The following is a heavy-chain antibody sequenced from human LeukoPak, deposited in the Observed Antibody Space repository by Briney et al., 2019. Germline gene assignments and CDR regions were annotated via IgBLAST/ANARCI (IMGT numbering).Heavy chain of an antibody. CDR2: IYYSGST. Sequence: SETLSLTCTVSGGSISSTSYYWGWIRQPPGKGLECIGSIYYSGSTYYNPSLKSRLTISVDTSKNQFSLKLSSVTAADTAVYYCARVISGWYYFDYWGQGTLVTVSS. V-gene: IGHV4-39*01. J-gene: IGHJ4*02. CDR3: ARVISGWYYFDY. D-gene: IGHD6-19*01. CDR1: GGSISSTSYY.